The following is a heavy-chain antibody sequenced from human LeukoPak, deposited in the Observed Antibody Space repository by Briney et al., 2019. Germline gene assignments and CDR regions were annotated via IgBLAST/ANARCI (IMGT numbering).Heavy chain of an antibody. Sequence: SETLSLTCTVSGGSISSSSYYWGWIRQPPGKGLEWIGSIYYSGSTYYNPSLKSRVTISVDTSKNQFSLKLSSVTAADTAVYYCARRYWDTAMVNGGAGSFDYWGQGTLVTVSS. D-gene: IGHD5-18*01. V-gene: IGHV4-39*07. CDR1: GGSISSSSYY. J-gene: IGHJ4*02. CDR2: IYYSGST. CDR3: ARRYWDTAMVNGGAGSFDY.